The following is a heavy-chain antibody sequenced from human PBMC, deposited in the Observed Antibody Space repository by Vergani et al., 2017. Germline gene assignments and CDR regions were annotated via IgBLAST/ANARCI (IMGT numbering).Heavy chain of an antibody. CDR3: XRHPPGYCSGGSCYDSTYLDY. CDR1: GYSFTSYW. CDR2: IDPSDSYT. Sequence: EVQLVQSGAEVKKPGESLRISCKGSGYSFTSYWISWVRQMPGKGLEWMGRIDPSDSYTNYSPSFQGHVTISADKSISTAYLQWSSLKASDTAMFYCXRHPPGYCSGGSCYDSTYLDYWGQGTLVTVSS. V-gene: IGHV5-10-1*03. D-gene: IGHD2-15*01. J-gene: IGHJ4*02.